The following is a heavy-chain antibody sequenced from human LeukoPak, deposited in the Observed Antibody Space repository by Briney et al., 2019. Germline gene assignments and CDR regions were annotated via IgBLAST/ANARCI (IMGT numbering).Heavy chain of an antibody. Sequence: GGSLRLSCAASGFTFSDYYMSWIRQAPGKGLEWVSYISFSGSPTQYADSVKGRFTISRDNAKNSLYLQMNSLRDEDTAVYYCARDNWNDAAFGYWGQGTLVTVSS. CDR2: ISFSGSPT. D-gene: IGHD1-20*01. J-gene: IGHJ4*02. V-gene: IGHV3-11*01. CDR1: GFTFSDYY. CDR3: ARDNWNDAAFGY.